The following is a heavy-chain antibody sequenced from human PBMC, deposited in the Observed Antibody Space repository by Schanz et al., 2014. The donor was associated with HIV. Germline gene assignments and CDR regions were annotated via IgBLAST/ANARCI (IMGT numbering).Heavy chain of an antibody. Sequence: VQLVESGGGVVQPGRSLRLSCAASGFTFSRDAMSWVRQAPGKGLEGVSYISSSSSTIYYADSVKGRFTISRDNAKNSLYLQMSSLRDEDTAVYYCARDLYDFWSGTQYYLEYWGQGTLVTVSS. CDR2: ISSSSSTI. J-gene: IGHJ4*02. CDR3: ARDLYDFWSGTQYYLEY. D-gene: IGHD3-3*01. V-gene: IGHV3-48*02. CDR1: GFTFSRDA.